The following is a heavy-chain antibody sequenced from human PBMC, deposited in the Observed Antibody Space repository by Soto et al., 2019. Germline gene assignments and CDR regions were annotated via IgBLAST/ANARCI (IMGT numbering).Heavy chain of an antibody. D-gene: IGHD1-7*01. CDR1: GDSVSSNSAA. CDR3: AGTSSLQWYYMDV. CDR2: TYYRSRWYN. J-gene: IGHJ6*03. V-gene: IGHV6-1*01. Sequence: QVQLQQSGPGLVRPSQTLSLTCVISGDSVSSNSAAWNGSRQSPSTGLEWLGRTYYRSRWYNDYTVSVTSRITGNADTSRDHFSLHLNSVTPEDTAVYSCAGTSSLQWYYMDVWDKGTTVTVSS.